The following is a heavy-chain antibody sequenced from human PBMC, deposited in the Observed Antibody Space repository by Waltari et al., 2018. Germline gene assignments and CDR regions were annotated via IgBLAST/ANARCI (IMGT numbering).Heavy chain of an antibody. D-gene: IGHD6-13*01. CDR3: ARDPLYSSSWFPYYYYGMDV. Sequence: EVQLVESGGGLVQPGGSLRLSCAASGFTFSSYSMNWVRQAPGKGLEWVSYISSSSSTIYYADSVKGRFTISRDNAKNSLYLQMNSLRAEDTAVYYCARDPLYSSSWFPYYYYGMDVWGQGTTVTVSS. J-gene: IGHJ6*02. CDR2: ISSSSSTI. CDR1: GFTFSSYS. V-gene: IGHV3-48*01.